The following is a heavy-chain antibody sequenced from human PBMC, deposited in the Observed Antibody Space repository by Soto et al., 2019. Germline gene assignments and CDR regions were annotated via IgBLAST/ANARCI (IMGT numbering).Heavy chain of an antibody. CDR3: ARDAMEVATIGPAFDI. CDR1: GFTFSSYG. J-gene: IGHJ3*02. CDR2: IWYDGSNK. V-gene: IGHV3-33*01. D-gene: IGHD5-12*01. Sequence: GGSLRLSCAASGFTFSSYGMHWVRQAPGKGLEWVAVIWYDGSNKYYADSVKGRFTISRDNSKNTLYLQMNSLRAEDTAVYYCARDAMEVATIGPAFDIWGQGTMVTVSS.